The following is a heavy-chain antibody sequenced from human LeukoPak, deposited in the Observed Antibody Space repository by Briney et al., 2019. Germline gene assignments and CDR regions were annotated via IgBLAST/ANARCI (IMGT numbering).Heavy chain of an antibody. J-gene: IGHJ4*02. CDR1: GGSISSGGYY. Sequence: PSETLSLTCTVSGGSISSGGYYWSWIRQPPGKGLEWIGSIYYSGSTYYNPSLKSRVTISVDTSKTQFSLKLSSVTAADTAVYYCARDHRVVAVDYWGQGTLVTVSS. CDR2: IYYSGST. CDR3: ARDHRVVAVDY. D-gene: IGHD3-22*01. V-gene: IGHV4-39*07.